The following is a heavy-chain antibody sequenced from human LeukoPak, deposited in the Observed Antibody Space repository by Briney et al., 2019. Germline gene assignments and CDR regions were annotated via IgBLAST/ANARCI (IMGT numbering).Heavy chain of an antibody. J-gene: IGHJ4*02. V-gene: IGHV4-39*01. D-gene: IGHD6-13*01. Sequence: PSETLSLTCTVSGCSISSCSYYWGWLRQPPGTGLEWVVSMYYRGSTYYNPSLKSRVTISVDTSKNQFCLKLSSVTAADRAVYYFARRSSSWYYFDYWGQGTLVTVS. CDR1: GCSISSCSYY. CDR2: MYYRGST. CDR3: ARRSSSWYYFDY.